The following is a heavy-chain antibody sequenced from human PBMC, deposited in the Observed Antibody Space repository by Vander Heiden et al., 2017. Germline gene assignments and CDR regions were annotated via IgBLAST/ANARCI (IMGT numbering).Heavy chain of an antibody. CDR2: ISAYNGNT. CDR3: ARAPRSNYVSAGSMDV. Sequence: VQLVPSGAEVKKPGASVKVSCKASGYTFTSYGISWVRQATGQGLEWMGWISAYNGNTNYAQKLQGRVTMTTDTSTSTAYMELRSLRSDETAVYYCARAPRSNYVSAGSMDVWGQGTTVTVSS. CDR1: GYTFTSYG. V-gene: IGHV1-18*04. D-gene: IGHD4-4*01. J-gene: IGHJ6*02.